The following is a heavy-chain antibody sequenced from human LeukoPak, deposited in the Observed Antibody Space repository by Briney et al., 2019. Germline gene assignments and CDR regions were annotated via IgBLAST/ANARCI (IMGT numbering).Heavy chain of an antibody. J-gene: IGHJ4*02. CDR2: INPNSGGT. V-gene: IGHV1-2*02. CDR1: GYTFTGYY. D-gene: IGHD6-13*01. CDR3: ARVPGAADDYYFDY. Sequence: GASVKVSCKASGYTFTGYYMHWVRQAPGQGLEWMGWINPNSGGTSYAQKFQGRVTMTRDTSISTAYMELSRLRSDDTAVYYCARVPGAADDYYFDYWGQGTLVTVSS.